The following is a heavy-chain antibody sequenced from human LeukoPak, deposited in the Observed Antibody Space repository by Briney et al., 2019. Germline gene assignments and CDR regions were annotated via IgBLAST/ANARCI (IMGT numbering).Heavy chain of an antibody. Sequence: VASVKVSCKASGYTFTGYYMHWVRQAPGQGLEWMGWINPNSGGTNYAQKFQGWVTMTRDTSISTAYMELSRLRSDDTAVHYCARGRFLDILTGDYYYGMDVWGQGTTVTVSS. V-gene: IGHV1-2*04. CDR1: GYTFTGYY. CDR3: ARGRFLDILTGDYYYGMDV. CDR2: INPNSGGT. D-gene: IGHD3-9*01. J-gene: IGHJ6*02.